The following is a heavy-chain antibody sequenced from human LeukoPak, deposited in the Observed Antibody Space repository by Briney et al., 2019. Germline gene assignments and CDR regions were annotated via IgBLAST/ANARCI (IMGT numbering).Heavy chain of an antibody. CDR3: AGDVAVAGYYYYYGMDV. J-gene: IGHJ6*02. D-gene: IGHD6-19*01. CDR1: GGSISSYY. V-gene: IGHV4-4*07. CDR2: IYTSGST. Sequence: SETLSLTCTVSGGSISSYYWSWIRQPAGKGLEWIGRIYTSGSTNYNPSLKSRVTMSVDTSKNQFSLKLSSVTAADTAVYYCAGDVAVAGYYYYYGMDVWGQGTTVTVSS.